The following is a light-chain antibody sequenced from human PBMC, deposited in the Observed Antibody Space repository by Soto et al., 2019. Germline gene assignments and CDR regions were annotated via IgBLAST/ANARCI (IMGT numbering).Light chain of an antibody. CDR3: SSYAGSSTWV. Sequence: QSALTQPASVSGSPGQSITISCTGTSSDFGSYNLVSWYQQHPGKAPKLMIYEGSKRPSGVSNRFSGSKSGNTASQTISGLQADDEADYYCSSYAGSSTWVFGGGTELTVL. CDR1: SSDFGSYNL. J-gene: IGLJ2*01. CDR2: EGS. V-gene: IGLV2-23*01.